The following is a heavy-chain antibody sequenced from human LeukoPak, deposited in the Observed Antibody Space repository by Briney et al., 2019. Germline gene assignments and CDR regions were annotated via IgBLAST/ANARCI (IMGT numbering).Heavy chain of an antibody. V-gene: IGHV1-18*01. CDR3: ARQVDTTMALPDY. J-gene: IGHJ4*02. D-gene: IGHD5-18*01. CDR1: GYSFTSHG. Sequence: ASVKVSCKASGYSFTSHGISWVRQAPGQGLEWMGWISGYNGNTNYAQKFQGRVTMTTDTYTSTAYMELRSLRSDDTAIYYCARQVDTTMALPDYWGQGTLVTVSS. CDR2: ISGYNGNT.